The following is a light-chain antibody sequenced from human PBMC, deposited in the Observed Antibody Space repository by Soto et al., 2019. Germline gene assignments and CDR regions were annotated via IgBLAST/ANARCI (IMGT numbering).Light chain of an antibody. CDR2: DAS. V-gene: IGKV1-5*01. CDR3: LPYDHYST. J-gene: IGKJ2*01. Sequence: DIQMTQSPSTLSASVGDSVTITCRASQSIHSLVAWYQQHPGKAPKLLIHDASSLENGVPSRFSGSGSGTGSTITTTSLQPDDLATYYSLPYDHYSTFGQGTKLEI. CDR1: QSIHSL.